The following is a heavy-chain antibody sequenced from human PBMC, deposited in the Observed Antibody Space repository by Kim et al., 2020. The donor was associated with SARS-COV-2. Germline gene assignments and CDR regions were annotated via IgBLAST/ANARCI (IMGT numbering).Heavy chain of an antibody. Sequence: DSVKGRFTISRDNSKNPLYLQMNSLRAEDTAVYYCARAGGVVPAATLDYWGQGTLVTVSS. D-gene: IGHD2-2*01. V-gene: IGHV3-30*01. CDR3: ARAGGVVPAATLDY. J-gene: IGHJ4*02.